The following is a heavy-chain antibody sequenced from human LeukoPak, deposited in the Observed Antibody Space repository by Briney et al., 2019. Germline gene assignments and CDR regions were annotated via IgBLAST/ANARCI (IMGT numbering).Heavy chain of an antibody. D-gene: IGHD5-12*01. CDR1: GFTFSSYG. J-gene: IGHJ4*02. CDR3: ARGATSHERAVGYYFDY. CDR2: IWYDGSNK. V-gene: IGHV3-33*01. Sequence: PGRSLRLSCAASGFTFSSYGMLWVRQAPGKGLEWVAVIWYDGSNKYYADSVKGRFTISRDNSKNTLYLQMNSLRAEDTAVYYCARGATSHERAVGYYFDYWGQGTLVTVSS.